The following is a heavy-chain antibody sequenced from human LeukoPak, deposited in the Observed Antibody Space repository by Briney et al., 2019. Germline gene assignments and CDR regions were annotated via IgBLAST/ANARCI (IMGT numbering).Heavy chain of an antibody. CDR1: GFTFSSYA. CDR3: ARETPRRGETRDGYR. V-gene: IGHV3-7*01. D-gene: IGHD5-24*01. CDR2: IKEDGSET. Sequence: GGSLRLSCAASGFTFSSYAMSWVRQVPGKGLECLANIKEDGSETYYADSVKGRFTISRDNPKNLLFLQINSLRVEDTAVYYCARETPRRGETRDGYRWGQGTLVTVSS. J-gene: IGHJ4*02.